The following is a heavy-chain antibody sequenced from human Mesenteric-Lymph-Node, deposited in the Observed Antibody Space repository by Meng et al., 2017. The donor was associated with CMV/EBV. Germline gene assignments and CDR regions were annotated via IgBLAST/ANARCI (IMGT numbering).Heavy chain of an antibody. J-gene: IGHJ4*02. CDR2: IYHGGST. CDR1: GGSISSPKW. D-gene: IGHD2-15*01. Sequence: SETLSLTCPVSGGSISSPKWRGWVRQPPGKGLEWIGEIYHGGSTNYSPSLKSRVTISVDQSTNQFSLKLNSMTAADTAVYYCARVHFARCGGSTCFTHCFDSWGQGTLVTVSS. CDR3: ARVHFARCGGSTCFTHCFDS. V-gene: IGHV4-4*02.